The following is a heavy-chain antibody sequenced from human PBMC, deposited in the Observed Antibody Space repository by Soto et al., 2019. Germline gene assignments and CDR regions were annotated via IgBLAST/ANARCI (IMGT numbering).Heavy chain of an antibody. Sequence: QVQLQQWGAGLLKPSETLSLTCAVYGGSFSGYYWSWIRQPPGKGLEWIGEINHSGSTNYNPSLKSRVAISADTSMNQFSLKLSSVPAADTAVYYCARVGVCISISCYGVFTVTTSHYYYGMDVWGQGTTDTVSS. J-gene: IGHJ6*02. V-gene: IGHV4-34*01. CDR3: ARVGVCISISCYGVFTVTTSHYYYGMDV. CDR2: INHSGST. CDR1: GGSFSGYY. D-gene: IGHD2-2*01.